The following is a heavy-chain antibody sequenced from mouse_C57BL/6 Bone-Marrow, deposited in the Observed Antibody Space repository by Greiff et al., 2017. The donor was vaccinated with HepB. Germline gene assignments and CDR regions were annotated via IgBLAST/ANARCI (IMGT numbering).Heavy chain of an antibody. J-gene: IGHJ2*01. V-gene: IGHV1-50*01. CDR3: ARSKIYASADY. D-gene: IGHD6-1*01. Sequence: VKLQQPGAELVKPGASVKLSCKASGYTFTSYWMQWVKQRPGQGLEWIGEIDPSDSYTNYNQKFKGKATLTVDTSSSTAYMQLSSLTAEDSAVYYCARSKIYASADYWGQGTTLTVSS. CDR1: GYTFTSYW. CDR2: IDPSDSYT.